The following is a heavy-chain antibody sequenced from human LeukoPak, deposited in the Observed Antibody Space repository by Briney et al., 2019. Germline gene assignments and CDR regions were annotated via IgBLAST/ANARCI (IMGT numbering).Heavy chain of an antibody. CDR2: IHYSGST. CDR3: ARNYGDYVGKFDP. J-gene: IGHJ5*02. CDR1: GGSISGYY. Sequence: SETLSLTCTVSGGSISGYYWSWIRQPPGKGLEWIGYIHYSGSTNHNPSLKSRVTISVDTSKNQFSLKLSSVTAADTAVYYCARNYGDYVGKFDPWGQGTLVTVSS. D-gene: IGHD4-17*01. V-gene: IGHV4-59*08.